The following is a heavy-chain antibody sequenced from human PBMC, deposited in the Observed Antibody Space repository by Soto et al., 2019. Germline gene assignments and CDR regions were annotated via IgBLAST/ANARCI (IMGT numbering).Heavy chain of an antibody. CDR2: IIPIFGTA. V-gene: IGHV1-69*13. D-gene: IGHD3-9*01. CDR1: GGTFSSYA. CDR3: TRIELRYFDTGPDAFDI. Sequence: SVKVSCKASGGTFSSYAISWVRQAPGQGLEWMGGIIPIFGTANYAQKFQGRVTITADESTSTAYMELSSLRSEDTAVYYCTRIELRYFDTGPDAFDIWGQGTMVTVSS. J-gene: IGHJ3*02.